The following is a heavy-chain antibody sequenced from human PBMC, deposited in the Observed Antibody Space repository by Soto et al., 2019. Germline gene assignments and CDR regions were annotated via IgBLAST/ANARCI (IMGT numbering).Heavy chain of an antibody. CDR2: ISSSGSTI. D-gene: IGHD1-1*01. Sequence: GGCLRLSCAASGFTSSDDYLSWIRQAPGKGLGWLSYISSSGSTIYYADSVKGRFTISRDNAKNSLYLQMNSLRAEDTAVYYCAREGSSVGLRWAVRTTIGWFDPRGQGTLVTVSS. CDR1: GFTSSDDY. J-gene: IGHJ5*02. CDR3: AREGSSVGLRWAVRTTIGWFDP. V-gene: IGHV3-11*01.